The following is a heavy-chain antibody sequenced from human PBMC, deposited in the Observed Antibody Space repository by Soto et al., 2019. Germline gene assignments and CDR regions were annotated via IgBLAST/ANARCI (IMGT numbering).Heavy chain of an antibody. Sequence: EVQLVESGGGLVQPGGSLRLSCAVSGFTVSSNYMSWVRQAPGKGLEWVSIFYTGGSTYYSDSVKGRFTMSRDNSKNTLYLQMNSLREEDTAVYYCVSYDFWSGYSDYWGQGTRVTVSS. V-gene: IGHV3-66*01. J-gene: IGHJ4*02. CDR3: VSYDFWSGYSDY. CDR1: GFTVSSNY. CDR2: FYTGGST. D-gene: IGHD3-3*01.